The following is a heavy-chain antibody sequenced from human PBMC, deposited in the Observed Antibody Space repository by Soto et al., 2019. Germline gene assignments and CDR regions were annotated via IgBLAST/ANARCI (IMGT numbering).Heavy chain of an antibody. CDR2: IYWDDDK. CDR1: GSSLSTTGVG. J-gene: IGHJ4*02. V-gene: IGHV2-5*02. Sequence: QITLKESGPTLVKPTQTLTLTCTFSGSSLSTTGVGVGWIRQPPGKALEWLALIYWDDDKRYSPSLKTRLTITKDTSKNQVVLTMTTMDPADTATYYCARTLKWEYYFDSWGQGTLVTVSS. CDR3: ARTLKWEYYFDS. D-gene: IGHD1-26*01.